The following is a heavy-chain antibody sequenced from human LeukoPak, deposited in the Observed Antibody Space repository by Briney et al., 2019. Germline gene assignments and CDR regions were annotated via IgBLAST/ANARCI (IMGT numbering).Heavy chain of an antibody. V-gene: IGHV3-7*05. J-gene: IGHJ4*02. Sequence: GGSLRLSCAAPGFTFSYYWMSWVRQAPGKGLEWVASIKQDGSEKYYVDSVKGRFTISRDNAKNSLYLQMNSLRAEDTAVYYCVYDILDYWGQGTLVTVSS. CDR2: IKQDGSEK. CDR3: VYDILDY. CDR1: GFTFSYYW. D-gene: IGHD3-9*01.